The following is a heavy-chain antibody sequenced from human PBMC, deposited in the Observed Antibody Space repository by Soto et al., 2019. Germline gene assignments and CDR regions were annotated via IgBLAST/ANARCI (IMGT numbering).Heavy chain of an antibody. CDR1: GGSISSGGYC. V-gene: IGHV4-31*03. J-gene: IGHJ4*02. CDR2: IYYSGST. D-gene: IGHD5-18*01. CDR3: ARERYSYAPPDY. Sequence: PSETLSLTCTVSGGSISSGGYCWSWIRQHPGKGLEWIGYIYYSGSTYYNTSLKSRVTISVDTSKNQFSLKLSSVTAADTAVYYCARERYSYAPPDYWGQGTLVTVSS.